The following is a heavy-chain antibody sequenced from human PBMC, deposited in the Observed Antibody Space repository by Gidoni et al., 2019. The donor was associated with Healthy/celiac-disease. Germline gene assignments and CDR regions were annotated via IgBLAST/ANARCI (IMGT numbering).Heavy chain of an antibody. D-gene: IGHD3-22*01. Sequence: EVQLLESGGGLVQPGGSLRLSCAASGFTFSGYALSWVRQAPGKGLEWVSAISGSGGSTYYADSVKGRFTISRDNSKNTLYLQMNSLRAEDTAVYYCAKLYYYDSSGYYYENWFDPWGQGTLVTVSS. J-gene: IGHJ5*02. CDR2: ISGSGGST. CDR1: GFTFSGYA. V-gene: IGHV3-23*01. CDR3: AKLYYYDSSGYYYENWFDP.